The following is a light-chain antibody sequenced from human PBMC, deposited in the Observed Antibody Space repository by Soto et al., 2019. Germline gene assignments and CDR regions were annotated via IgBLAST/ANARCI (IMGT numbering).Light chain of an antibody. CDR1: HNVSTY. J-gene: IGKJ4*01. CDR2: DAS. CDR3: QQRADLIVT. Sequence: EILLTQSPATLSLSPGEGAALSCRASHNVSTYVAWYQQKPAQPPRLLLVDASNRATGVPARISGSGSGTDFTLTISSLEPGDSAVYYFQQRADLIVTFGGGTKVEI. V-gene: IGKV3-11*01.